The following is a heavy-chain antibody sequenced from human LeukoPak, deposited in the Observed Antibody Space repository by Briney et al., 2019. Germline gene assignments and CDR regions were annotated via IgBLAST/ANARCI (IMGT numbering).Heavy chain of an antibody. J-gene: IGHJ4*02. CDR1: GYTFTNYG. D-gene: IGHD2-2*01. CDR2: ISANNGET. Sequence: ASVKVSCKASGYTFTNYGISRVRQAPGQGLEWMAWISANNGETRYAQNLQGRVTMTTDTSTGTAYMELRSLRSDDTAIYYCARVPPSAHQLLSSDYWGQGTQVTVSS. CDR3: ARVPPSAHQLLSSDY. V-gene: IGHV1-18*04.